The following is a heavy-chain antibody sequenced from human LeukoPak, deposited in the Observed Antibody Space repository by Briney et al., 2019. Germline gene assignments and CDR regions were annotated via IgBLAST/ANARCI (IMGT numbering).Heavy chain of an antibody. J-gene: IGHJ4*02. V-gene: IGHV3-64*01. CDR2: ISSNGGST. D-gene: IGHD6-13*01. CDR1: GFTFSSYA. Sequence: GGSLRLSRAASGFTFSSYAMHWVRQAPGKGLEYVSAISSNGGSTYYANSVKGRFTISRDNSKNTLYLQMGSLRAEDMAVYYCARLGLAAAGHDYWGQGTLVTVSS. CDR3: ARLGLAAAGHDY.